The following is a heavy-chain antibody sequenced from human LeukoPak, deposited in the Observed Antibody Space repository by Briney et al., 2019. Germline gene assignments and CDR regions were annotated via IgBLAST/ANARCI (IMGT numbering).Heavy chain of an antibody. CDR1: GFTFSSYG. Sequence: PGGSLRLSCAASGFTFSSYGMNWVRQAPGKGLEWVSSISTSSSYIYYADSMKGRFTISRDNAKNSLYLQMNSLRAEDTAVYYCVLLKRGYSYGYADYWGQGTLVTVSS. V-gene: IGHV3-21*04. D-gene: IGHD5-18*01. CDR2: ISTSSSYI. J-gene: IGHJ4*02. CDR3: VLLKRGYSYGYADY.